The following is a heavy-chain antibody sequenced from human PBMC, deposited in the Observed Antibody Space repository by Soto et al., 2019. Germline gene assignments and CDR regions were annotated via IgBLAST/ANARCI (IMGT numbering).Heavy chain of an antibody. D-gene: IGHD6-6*01. CDR2: ISYDGSNK. J-gene: IGHJ5*02. CDR3: AKEYRSSCWFDP. V-gene: IGHV3-30*18. CDR1: GFTFSSYG. Sequence: GGSLRLSCAASGFTFSSYGMHWVRQAPGKGLEWVAVISYDGSNKYYADSVKGRFTISRDNSKNTLYLQMNSLRAEDTAVYYCAKEYRSSCWFDPWGQGTLVTVSS.